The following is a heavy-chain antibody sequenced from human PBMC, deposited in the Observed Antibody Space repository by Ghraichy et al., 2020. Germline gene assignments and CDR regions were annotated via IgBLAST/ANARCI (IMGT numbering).Heavy chain of an antibody. Sequence: GESLRLSCVASGSTFSDLYMDWVRQVPGKGLEWVARIRHKVGSYTTEYATSAKGRFTISRDDSKNSVYLQMNSLKTEDTAVYFCATETLRYGGNDNWGQGTLVTVSS. V-gene: IGHV3-72*01. J-gene: IGHJ4*02. CDR1: GSTFSDLY. CDR3: ATETLRYGGNDN. D-gene: IGHD4/OR15-4a*01. CDR2: IRHKVGSYTT.